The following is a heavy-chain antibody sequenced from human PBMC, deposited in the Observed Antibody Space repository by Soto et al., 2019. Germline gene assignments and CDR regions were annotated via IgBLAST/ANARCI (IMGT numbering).Heavy chain of an antibody. CDR3: ARASGGDSFQYQLPSYFDY. J-gene: IGHJ4*02. D-gene: IGHD2-2*01. V-gene: IGHV4-59*01. Sequence: QVQLQESGPGLVKPSETLSLTCTVSGGSISSYYWSWIRQPPGKGLEWIGYIYYSGSTNYNPSLKSRVTISVDTSKNQFSLKLSSVTAADTAVYYCARASGGDSFQYQLPSYFDYWGQGTLVTVSS. CDR1: GGSISSYY. CDR2: IYYSGST.